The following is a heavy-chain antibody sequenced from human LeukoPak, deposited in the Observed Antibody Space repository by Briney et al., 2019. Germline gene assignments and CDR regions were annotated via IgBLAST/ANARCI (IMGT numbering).Heavy chain of an antibody. CDR3: TRDIGGRSAY. CDR1: GFSFSSFW. J-gene: IGHJ4*02. CDR2: LNEDGGIT. V-gene: IGHV3-74*01. Sequence: PGGSLRLSCEASGFSFSSFWMHWVRQAPGEGLVWVSRLNEDGGITNYADSAKGRFTISRDNARSTLYLQMNSLSADDTAVYYCTRDIGGRSAYWGQGTLVTVSS. D-gene: IGHD3-16*01.